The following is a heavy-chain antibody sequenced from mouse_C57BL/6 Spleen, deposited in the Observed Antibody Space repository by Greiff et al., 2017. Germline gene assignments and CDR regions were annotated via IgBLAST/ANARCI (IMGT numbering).Heavy chain of an antibody. D-gene: IGHD4-1*01. CDR1: GFTFSDYG. V-gene: IGHV5-17*01. Sequence: EVKLVESGGGLVKPGGSLKLSCAASGFTFSDYGMHWFRHAPEKGLEWVAYISSGSSTNYYADTLKCRFTISRDNAKNTLFLQMTSLRSEDTAMYYCARNWEFAYWGQGTLVTVSA. CDR2: ISSGSSTN. CDR3: ARNWEFAY. J-gene: IGHJ3*01.